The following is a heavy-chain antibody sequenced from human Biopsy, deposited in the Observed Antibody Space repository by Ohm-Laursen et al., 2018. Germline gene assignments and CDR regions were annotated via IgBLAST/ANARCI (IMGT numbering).Heavy chain of an antibody. CDR3: ARARIKTSGVLIPETYYFDS. V-gene: IGHV4-4*07. CDR2: IYSSGGT. J-gene: IGHJ4*02. CDR1: GGSIISYY. Sequence: SETLPLTCTVSGGSIISYYWNWIRQPAGKGLEWIGRIYSSGGTKYNPSLKSRITMSLDRSKSQVSLRMNSVTAADTAVYYCARARIKTSGVLIPETYYFDSWGQGTLVTVSS. D-gene: IGHD3-3*01.